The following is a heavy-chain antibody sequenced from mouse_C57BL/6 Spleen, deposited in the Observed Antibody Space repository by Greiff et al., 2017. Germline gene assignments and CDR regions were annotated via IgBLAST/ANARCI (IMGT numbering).Heavy chain of an antibody. J-gene: IGHJ4*01. Sequence: QVQLQQPGAELVKPGASVKLSCKASGYTFTSYWMHWVKQRPGQGLEWIGMIHPNSGSTNYNEKFKSKATLTVDKSSSTAYMQLSSLTSEDSAVXYCARDGSSYIEAMDYWGQGTSVTVSS. V-gene: IGHV1-64*01. CDR2: IHPNSGST. CDR1: GYTFTSYW. D-gene: IGHD1-1*01. CDR3: ARDGSSYIEAMDY.